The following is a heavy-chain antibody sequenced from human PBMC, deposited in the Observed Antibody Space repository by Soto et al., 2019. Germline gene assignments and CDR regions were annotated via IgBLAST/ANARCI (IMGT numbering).Heavy chain of an antibody. CDR3: ARYIVEAPSSLRWFDP. Sequence: GGSLRLSCAASGFTFRNYAMTWVRQAAGKGLEWVSTIGATGADTYYSDSVKGRFTISRDNSKNTVYLQMNSLRAEDTALYYCARYIVEAPSSLRWFDPWGQGTLVTVSS. J-gene: IGHJ5*02. CDR1: GFTFRNYA. CDR2: IGATGADT. V-gene: IGHV3-23*01. D-gene: IGHD2-2*01.